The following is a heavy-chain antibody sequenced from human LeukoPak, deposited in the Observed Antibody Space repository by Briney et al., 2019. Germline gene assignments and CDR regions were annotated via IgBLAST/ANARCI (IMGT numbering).Heavy chain of an antibody. J-gene: IGHJ4*02. CDR3: ARGDRYYDSGGYYIDY. Sequence: SETLSLTCTVSGGSISSYYWSWIRQPPGKGLEWIGYIYYSGSTNYNPSLKSRVTISVDTSKNQFSLKLSSVTAADTAVYYCARGDRYYDSGGYYIDYWGQGTLVTVSS. V-gene: IGHV4-59*01. CDR2: IYYSGST. D-gene: IGHD3-22*01. CDR1: GGSISSYY.